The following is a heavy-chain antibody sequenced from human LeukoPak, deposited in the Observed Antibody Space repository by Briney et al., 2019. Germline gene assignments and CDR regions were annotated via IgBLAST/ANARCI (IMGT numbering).Heavy chain of an antibody. V-gene: IGHV4-30-2*03. Sequence: PSQTLSLTCTVSGGSISSGGYFWSWIRQPPGKGLEWIGSIYYSGSTYYNPSLKSRVTISVDTSKNQFSLKLSSVTAADTAVYYCARRGMGITMVRGVKYNWFDPWGQGTLVTVSS. D-gene: IGHD3-10*01. CDR3: ARRGMGITMVRGVKYNWFDP. CDR2: IYYSGST. J-gene: IGHJ5*02. CDR1: GGSISSGGYF.